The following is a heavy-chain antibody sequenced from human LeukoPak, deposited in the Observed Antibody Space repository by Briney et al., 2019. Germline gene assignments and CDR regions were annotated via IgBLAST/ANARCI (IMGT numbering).Heavy chain of an antibody. CDR3: ASASSHRIAAGGDY. Sequence: GGSLRLSCAASGFTFSNYGMHWVRQAPWKGLVWVSRINSDGSSRNYADSVKGRFTISRDNAKNTLYLQMNSLRAEDTAVYYCASASSHRIAAGGDYWGQGTLVTVSS. V-gene: IGHV3-74*01. J-gene: IGHJ4*02. D-gene: IGHD6-13*01. CDR1: GFTFSNYG. CDR2: INSDGSSR.